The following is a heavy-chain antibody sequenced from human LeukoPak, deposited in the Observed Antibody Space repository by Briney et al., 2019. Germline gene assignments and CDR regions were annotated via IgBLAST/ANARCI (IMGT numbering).Heavy chain of an antibody. V-gene: IGHV3-21*01. Sequence: GGSLRLSCGASGFYFSSYSMNWVRQAPGKGLEWVSSINSGSTYMYYADSVKGRFTISRGNAKNSLHLQMYSLRAEDTAVYFCARVEATTGRNYHYYYMDVWGKGTTVTVSS. CDR2: INSGSTYM. D-gene: IGHD1-1*01. CDR3: ARVEATTGRNYHYYYMDV. CDR1: GFYFSSYS. J-gene: IGHJ6*03.